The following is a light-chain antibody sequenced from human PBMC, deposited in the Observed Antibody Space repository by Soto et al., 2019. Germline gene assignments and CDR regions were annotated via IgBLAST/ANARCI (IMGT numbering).Light chain of an antibody. CDR1: QSVNSN. Sequence: EIVMTQSPATLSVSPVERATLSCRASQSVNSNLAWYQQKPGQAPTLLIYDASTRATGIPARFSGSGSGTEFTLTISSLQSEDFAVYYCQQFDNRPPVTFGQGTRLEIK. CDR3: QQFDNRPPVT. CDR2: DAS. V-gene: IGKV3-15*01. J-gene: IGKJ5*01.